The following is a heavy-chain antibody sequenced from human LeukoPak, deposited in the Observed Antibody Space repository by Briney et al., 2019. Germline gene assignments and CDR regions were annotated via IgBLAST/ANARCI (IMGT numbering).Heavy chain of an antibody. J-gene: IGHJ4*02. CDR2: IYDSGST. Sequence: PSETLSLTCTVSGCSISSNNYFWGWIRQPPGKGLEWIGSIYDSGSTYYNPSLKSRVTISVDTSKNQFSLKLNSVTAADTAMYYCQSRFLEWLLDYWGQGTLVTVSS. CDR1: GCSISSNNYF. CDR3: QSRFLEWLLDY. D-gene: IGHD3-3*01. V-gene: IGHV4-39*01.